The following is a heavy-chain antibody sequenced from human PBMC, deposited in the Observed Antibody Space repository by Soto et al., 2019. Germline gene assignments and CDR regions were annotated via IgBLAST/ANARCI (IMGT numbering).Heavy chain of an antibody. CDR1: ISGGVG. CDR2: IYWDGDK. V-gene: IGHV2-5*02. J-gene: IGHJ4*02. CDR3: AHSPFYGDKLFY. Sequence: ISGGVGVGWIRQPPGKALEWLAVIYWDGDKLYSPSLKSRLSMAKDTSKNQVVLTMTNMDPVDTATYYCAHSPFYGDKLFYWGQGNLFYVYS. D-gene: IGHD4-17*01.